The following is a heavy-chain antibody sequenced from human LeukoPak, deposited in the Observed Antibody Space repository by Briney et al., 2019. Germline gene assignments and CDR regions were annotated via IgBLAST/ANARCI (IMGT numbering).Heavy chain of an antibody. V-gene: IGHV3-74*01. J-gene: IGHJ4*02. CDR3: ARDLSHCSGGSCYSAHFDY. D-gene: IGHD2-15*01. Sequence: PGGSLRLSCAASGFTFSDYWMHWVRQAPGKGLLWVSRINTDMSSTIYTDSVKGRFTISRDNAKNTLYLQMNSLRAEDTAVYYCARDLSHCSGGSCYSAHFDYWGLGTLVTVSS. CDR1: GFTFSDYW. CDR2: INTDMSST.